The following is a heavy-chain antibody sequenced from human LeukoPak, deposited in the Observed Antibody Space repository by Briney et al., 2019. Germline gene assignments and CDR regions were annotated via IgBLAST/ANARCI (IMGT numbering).Heavy chain of an antibody. CDR3: ARKRLVVVGSTHYYYYGMDV. J-gene: IGHJ6*02. D-gene: IGHD2-15*01. CDR2: ISSSSSYI. V-gene: IGHV3-21*01. Sequence: PGGSLRLSCAASGFTFRNYRMNWVRQAPGKGLEWVASISSSSSYIYYTDSVKGRFTVSRDNAKNSLYLHLNSLGAEDMAVYYCARKRLVVVGSTHYYYYGMDVWGQGTTVTVSS. CDR1: GFTFRNYR.